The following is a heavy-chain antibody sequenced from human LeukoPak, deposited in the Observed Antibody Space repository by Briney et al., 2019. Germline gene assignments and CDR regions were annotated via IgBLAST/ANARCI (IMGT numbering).Heavy chain of an antibody. CDR3: ARDGSIGDWYMDV. CDR2: INPGGGST. V-gene: IGHV1-46*01. CDR1: GYTFTNYY. J-gene: IGHJ6*03. D-gene: IGHD2-21*02. Sequence: ASVKVSCKASGYTFTNYYMHWVRQAPGQGLEWMGIINPGGGSTSYAQKFQGRVTMTRDTSTSTVYMELSRLRSDDTAVYYCARDGSIGDWYMDVWGKGTTVTVSS.